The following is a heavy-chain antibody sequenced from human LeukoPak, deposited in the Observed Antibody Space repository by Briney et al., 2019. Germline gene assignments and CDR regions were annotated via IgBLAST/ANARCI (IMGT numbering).Heavy chain of an antibody. CDR1: GFTFSSYA. J-gene: IGHJ4*02. CDR3: AKDRLPTRGYSGYVGY. V-gene: IGHV3-23*01. Sequence: GGSLRLSRAASGFTFSSYAMSWVRQAPGKGLEWVSAISGSGGSTYYADSVKGRFTISRDNSKNTLYLQMNSLRAEDTAVYYCAKDRLPTRGYSGYVGYWGQGTLVTVSS. CDR2: ISGSGGST. D-gene: IGHD5-12*01.